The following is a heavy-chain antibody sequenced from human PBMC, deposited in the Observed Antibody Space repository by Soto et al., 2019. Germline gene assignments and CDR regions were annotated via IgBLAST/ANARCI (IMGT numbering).Heavy chain of an antibody. D-gene: IGHD7-27*01. V-gene: IGHV3-48*03. CDR1: GFSFTNYE. CDR3: ARDANWDDAFDI. J-gene: IGHJ3*02. Sequence: PGGSLRLSCAVSGFSFTNYEMNWVRQAPGKGLEWIAYIGLSGDTIYYADSVKGRFTISRDHAKNSLELQMNSLRAEDTAVYYCARDANWDDAFDIWGQGTMVTVSS. CDR2: IGLSGDTI.